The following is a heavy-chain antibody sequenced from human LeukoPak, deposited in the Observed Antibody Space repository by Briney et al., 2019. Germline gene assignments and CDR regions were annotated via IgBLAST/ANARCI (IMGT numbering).Heavy chain of an antibody. J-gene: IGHJ4*02. CDR3: ARGSYCSGKIDY. Sequence: SETLSLTCTVSGGSISSRYWSWIRQPPGKGLERIGYIYYSGSTNYNPSLKRRVTISVDTSNKQFSLTLSSVTAADTAVYYCARGSYCSGKIDYWGQGTLVTVSS. CDR1: GGSISSRY. V-gene: IGHV4-59*11. CDR2: IYYSGST. D-gene: IGHD2-15*01.